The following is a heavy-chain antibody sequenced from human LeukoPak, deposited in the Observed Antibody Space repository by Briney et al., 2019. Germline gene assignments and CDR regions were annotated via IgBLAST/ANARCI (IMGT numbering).Heavy chain of an antibody. CDR2: ISYDGSNK. CDR3: ARSRRDVVVVAAYYYYYYGMDV. V-gene: IGHV3-30*04. Sequence: GGSLRLSCAASGFTFNSYAMHWVRQAPGKGLEWVAVISYDGSNKYYADSVKGRFTISRDNSKNTLYLQMNSLRAEDTAVYYCARSRRDVVVVAAYYYYYYGMDVWGKGTTVTVSS. J-gene: IGHJ6*04. D-gene: IGHD2-15*01. CDR1: GFTFNSYA.